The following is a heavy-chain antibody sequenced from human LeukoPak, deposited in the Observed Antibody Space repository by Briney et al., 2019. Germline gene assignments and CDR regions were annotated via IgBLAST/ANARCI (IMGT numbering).Heavy chain of an antibody. V-gene: IGHV1-2*07. CDR1: GYTFTGYY. D-gene: IGHD1-7*01. J-gene: IGHJ4*02. CDR2: MNPNSGDT. CDR3: ARVGTGTTFDY. Sequence: ASVKVSCTASGYTFTGYYVHWVRQAPGQGLEWMGWMNPNSGDTTYAHKFQGRVTMTRDTSIGPAYMELSSLRSEDTAVYYCARVGTGTTFDYWGQGTLVTVSS.